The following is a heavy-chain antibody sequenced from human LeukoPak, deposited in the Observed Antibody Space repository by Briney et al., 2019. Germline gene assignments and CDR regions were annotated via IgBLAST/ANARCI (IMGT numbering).Heavy chain of an antibody. Sequence: SQTLSLTCTVSGGSISSGSYYWSWIRQPAGKGLEWIGRIYTSGSTNYNPSLKSRVTISVDTSKNQFSLKLSSVTAADTAVYYCARQRGTRNWFDPWGQGTLVTVSS. CDR3: ARQRGTRNWFDP. J-gene: IGHJ5*02. D-gene: IGHD2-2*01. CDR1: GGSISSGSYY. V-gene: IGHV4-61*02. CDR2: IYTSGST.